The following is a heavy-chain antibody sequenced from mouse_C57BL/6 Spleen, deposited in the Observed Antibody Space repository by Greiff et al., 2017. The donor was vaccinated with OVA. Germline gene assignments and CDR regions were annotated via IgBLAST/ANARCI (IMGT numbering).Heavy chain of an antibody. V-gene: IGHV1-42*01. CDR1: GYSFTGYY. J-gene: IGHJ3*01. CDR2: INPSTGGT. D-gene: IGHD3-1*01. CDR3: AKIQAGLPAY. Sequence: VQLQQSGPELVKPGASVKISCKASGYSFTGYYMNWVKQSPEKSLEWIGEINPSTGGTTYNQKFKAKATLTVDKSSSTAYMQLKSLTSEDSAVYYCAKIQAGLPAYWGQGTLVTVSA.